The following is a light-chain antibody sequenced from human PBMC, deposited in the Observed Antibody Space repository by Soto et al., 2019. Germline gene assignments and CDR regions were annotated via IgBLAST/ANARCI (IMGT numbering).Light chain of an antibody. CDR3: QQYNSYSPWT. CDR2: DAS. Sequence: IQMTQSPSSVSASVGYRVXXTCRXSQGISSWLAWYQQKPGKAPKLXXYDASSLESGVPSRFSGSGSGTEFTLTISSLQPDDFATYYCQQYNSYSPWTFGQGTKVDIK. CDR1: QGISSW. J-gene: IGKJ1*01. V-gene: IGKV1-5*01.